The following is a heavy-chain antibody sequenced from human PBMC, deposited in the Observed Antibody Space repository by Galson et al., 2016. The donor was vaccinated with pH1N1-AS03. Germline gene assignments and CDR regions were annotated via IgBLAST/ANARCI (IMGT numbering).Heavy chain of an antibody. CDR2: ITSDGGAT. D-gene: IGHD3-22*01. CDR3: AKGRFAVAGYDSSGYFDQ. CDR1: GFKFSSYA. V-gene: IGHV3-23*01. J-gene: IGHJ4*02. Sequence: SLRLSCAASGFKFSSYAMNWVRQAPGKGLEWVSGITSDGGATYYADSVKGRFIISRDNSKSTLYLQMASLRVEDTALYFCAKGRFAVAGYDSSGYFDQWGQGTRVAVSS.